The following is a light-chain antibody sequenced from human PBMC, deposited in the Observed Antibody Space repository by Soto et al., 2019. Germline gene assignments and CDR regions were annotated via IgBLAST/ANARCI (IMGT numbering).Light chain of an antibody. J-gene: IGKJ3*01. CDR3: QQYGSSFT. CDR1: QSVSGSY. V-gene: IGKV3-20*01. Sequence: EIVLTQSPGTLSLSPGDGAIVSCRASQSVSGSYLAWYQQRPGQAPRLLIYGASSRATGIPDRFSGSGSGTDFTLTISRLELEDFAVYYCQQYGSSFTFGPGTKVDIK. CDR2: GAS.